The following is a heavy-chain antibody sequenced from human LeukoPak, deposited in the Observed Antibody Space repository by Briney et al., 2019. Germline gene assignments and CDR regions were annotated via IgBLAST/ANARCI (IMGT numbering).Heavy chain of an antibody. J-gene: IGHJ4*02. Sequence: PSETLSLTCTVSGGSISSYYWSWIRQPPGKGLEWIGSTYYSGSTNYNPSLKSRVTISVDTSKNQFSLKLSSVTAADTAVYYCARDRIVVVTAGLFDYWGQGTLVTVSS. V-gene: IGHV4-59*12. CDR2: TYYSGST. D-gene: IGHD2-21*02. CDR1: GGSISSYY. CDR3: ARDRIVVVTAGLFDY.